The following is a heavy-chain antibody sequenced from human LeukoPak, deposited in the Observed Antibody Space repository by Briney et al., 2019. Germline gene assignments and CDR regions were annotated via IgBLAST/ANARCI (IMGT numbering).Heavy chain of an antibody. V-gene: IGHV3-74*01. CDR3: ARGYCSSTSCPKAYYFDY. CDR2: INSDGSST. Sequence: GGSLRLSCAASGFTFSSYWMHWVRQAPGKGLVWVSRINSDGSSTSYADSVKGRFTISRDNAKNTLYLQMNSLRAEDTAVYYCARGYCSSTSCPKAYYFDYWGRGTLVTVSS. CDR1: GFTFSSYW. D-gene: IGHD2-2*01. J-gene: IGHJ4*02.